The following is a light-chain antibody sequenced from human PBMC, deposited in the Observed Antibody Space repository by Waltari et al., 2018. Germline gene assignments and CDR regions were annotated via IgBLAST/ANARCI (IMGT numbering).Light chain of an antibody. CDR2: RAS. CDR3: QQYSHYPHT. J-gene: IGKJ2*01. Sequence: DIQMTQSPSTLSPSVGDKVTITCRASQSVDTWLAWYQQRPGKVPKLLIYRASRLESGVPERFSGSGDETQCTLTSSPLQPDDLATYYCQQYSHYPHTFGQGTKLDI. CDR1: QSVDTW. V-gene: IGKV1-5*03.